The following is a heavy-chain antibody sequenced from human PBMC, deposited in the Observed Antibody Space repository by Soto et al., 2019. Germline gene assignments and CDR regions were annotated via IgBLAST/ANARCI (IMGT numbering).Heavy chain of an antibody. CDR1: GYSFTSYW. Sequence: PGEPLKICCKGSGYSFTSYWIGWVRQMPGKGLEWMGIIYPGDSDTRYSPSFQGQVTISADKSISTAYLQWSSLKASDTAMYYCARGGDLYCSGGSCSMTDYWGQGTLVTVSS. V-gene: IGHV5-51*01. CDR3: ARGGDLYCSGGSCSMTDY. J-gene: IGHJ4*02. CDR2: IYPGDSDT. D-gene: IGHD2-15*01.